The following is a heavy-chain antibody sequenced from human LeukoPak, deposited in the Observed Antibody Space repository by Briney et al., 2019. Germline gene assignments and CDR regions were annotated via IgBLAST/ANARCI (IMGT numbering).Heavy chain of an antibody. Sequence: GGSLRLSCAASGFTFSSYWMHWVRQAPGKGLVWVSRVTSDGSSTSYADSVKGRFTISRDNAKNTLYLQMSSLRAEDTAVYYCARGTWGFDYWAREPWSPPPQ. J-gene: IGHJ4*02. V-gene: IGHV3-74*01. CDR1: GFTFSSYW. D-gene: IGHD3-16*01. CDR2: VTSDGSST. CDR3: ARGTWGFDY.